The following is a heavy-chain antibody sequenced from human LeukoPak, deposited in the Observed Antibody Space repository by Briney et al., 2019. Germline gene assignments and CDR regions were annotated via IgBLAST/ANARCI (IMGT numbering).Heavy chain of an antibody. CDR2: ISSSSSYI. Sequence: GGSLRLSCAASGFTFSDYYMSWIRQAPGKGLEWVSPISSSSSYIYYADSVKGRFTISRDNAKNSLYLQMNSLRAEDTAVYYCARGAAAAARGYFDLWGRGTLVTVSS. V-gene: IGHV3-11*06. CDR3: ARGAAAAARGYFDL. J-gene: IGHJ2*01. CDR1: GFTFSDYY. D-gene: IGHD6-13*01.